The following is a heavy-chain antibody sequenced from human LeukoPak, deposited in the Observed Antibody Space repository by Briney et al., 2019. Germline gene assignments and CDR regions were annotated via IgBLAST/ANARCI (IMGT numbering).Heavy chain of an antibody. CDR1: GGSISGYY. J-gene: IGHJ3*02. CDR3: ARSLRGLWFGDPEEAFDI. Sequence: SETLSLTCTVSGGSISGYYWSWIRQPPGKGLEWIGEINHSGSTNYNPSLKSRVTISVDTSKNQFSLKLSSVTAADTAVYYCARSLRGLWFGDPEEAFDIWGQGTMVTVSS. CDR2: INHSGST. D-gene: IGHD3-10*01. V-gene: IGHV4-34*01.